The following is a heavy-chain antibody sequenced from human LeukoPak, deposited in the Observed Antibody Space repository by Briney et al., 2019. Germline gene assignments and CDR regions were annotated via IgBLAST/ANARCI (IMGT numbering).Heavy chain of an antibody. Sequence: GGSLRLSCAASGFSVTGNYMSWVRQAPGKGLEWVSVLFSGGSTYYADSVKGRFTISRDNSKNTLNLQMNSLRAEDTAVYYCARGSSGYDFDYWGQGTLVTVSS. CDR2: LFSGGST. V-gene: IGHV3-66*01. D-gene: IGHD5-12*01. CDR1: GFSVTGNY. J-gene: IGHJ4*02. CDR3: ARGSSGYDFDY.